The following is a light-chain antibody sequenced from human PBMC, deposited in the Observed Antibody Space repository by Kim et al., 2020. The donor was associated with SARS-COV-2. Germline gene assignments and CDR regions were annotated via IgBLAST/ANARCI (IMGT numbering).Light chain of an antibody. Sequence: MTQSPATLSVSPGERATLSCRASQSLGSALAWYQQKPGKAPKLLIYAASNLQSGVPSRFSGSGSGTDFTLTISSLQPEDFATYYCQQANSFPYSFGQGTKLEI. V-gene: IGKV1-12*01. CDR3: QQANSFPYS. CDR2: AAS. CDR1: QSLGSA. J-gene: IGKJ2*03.